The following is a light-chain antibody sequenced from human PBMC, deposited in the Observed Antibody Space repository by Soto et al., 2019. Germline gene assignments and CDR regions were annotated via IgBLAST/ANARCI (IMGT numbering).Light chain of an antibody. V-gene: IGKV3-15*01. CDR1: QSVSSN. CDR2: GAS. Sequence: EIVLTHSPCTLALSAVGRATLSCRASQSVSSNLAWYQQKPGQAPRLLIYGASTRATGISARFSGSGSGTEFTLTISSLQSEDFAVYHCQQYNNWPKTFGQGTKVDIK. CDR3: QQYNNWPKT. J-gene: IGKJ1*01.